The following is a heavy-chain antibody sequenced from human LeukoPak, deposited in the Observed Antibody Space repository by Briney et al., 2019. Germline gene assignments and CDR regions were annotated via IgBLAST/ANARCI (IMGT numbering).Heavy chain of an antibody. CDR3: AREGGRGGSYDFDY. J-gene: IGHJ4*02. Sequence: ASVKVSCKASGYTFTGYYMHWVRQAPGQGLEWMGRINPNSSGTNYAQKFQGRVTMTRDTSISTAYMELSRLRSDDTAVYYCAREGGRGGSYDFDYWGQGTLVTVSS. CDR1: GYTFTGYY. V-gene: IGHV1-2*06. CDR2: INPNSSGT. D-gene: IGHD1-26*01.